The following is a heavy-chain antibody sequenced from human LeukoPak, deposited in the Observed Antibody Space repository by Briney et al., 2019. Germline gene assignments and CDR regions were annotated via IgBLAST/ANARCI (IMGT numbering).Heavy chain of an antibody. J-gene: IGHJ4*02. V-gene: IGHV3-23*01. Sequence: PGGSLRLSCPASGFTFSSYAMSWVRQAPGKGLEWVSSINYGGGSTYYADSVKGRFSISRDNAKNSLYLQMNSLRAEDTAVYYCARDGNYDILTGYSPDYWGQGTLVTVSS. CDR3: ARDGNYDILTGYSPDY. CDR2: INYGGGST. CDR1: GFTFSSYA. D-gene: IGHD3-9*01.